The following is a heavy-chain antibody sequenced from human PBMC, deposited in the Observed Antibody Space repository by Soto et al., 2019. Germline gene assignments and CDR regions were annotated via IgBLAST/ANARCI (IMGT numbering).Heavy chain of an antibody. CDR3: ARDRPPNRSIAAVGTGGSWFEP. Sequence: SVKVSCKASGYTFTSYAMNWVRQAPGQGLECMGWINTNTGNPTYAQGFTGRFVFSLDTSVSTAYLQICSLKAEDTAVYYCARDRPPNRSIAAVGTGGSWFEPWGQGTRVNVSS. D-gene: IGHD6-13*01. J-gene: IGHJ5*02. V-gene: IGHV7-4-1*01. CDR1: GYTFTSYA. CDR2: INTNTGNP.